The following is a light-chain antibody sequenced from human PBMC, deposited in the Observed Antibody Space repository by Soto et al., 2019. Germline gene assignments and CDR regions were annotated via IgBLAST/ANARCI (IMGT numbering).Light chain of an antibody. CDR1: SSNIGSNS. CDR2: GND. V-gene: IGLV1-51*01. J-gene: IGLJ2*01. Sequence: QSVLTQPPSVSAAPGQKVTISCSGSSSNIGSNSVSWYQQLPETAPKLLIYGNDERPSGIPDRFSGSKSGTSATLGITGLQTGDEGDYYCATWDSSLTAGIFGGGTQLTVL. CDR3: ATWDSSLTAGI.